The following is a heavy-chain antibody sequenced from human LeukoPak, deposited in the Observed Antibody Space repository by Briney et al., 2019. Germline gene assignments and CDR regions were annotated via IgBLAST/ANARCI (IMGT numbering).Heavy chain of an antibody. CDR1: GFTFSSYA. Sequence: GGSLRLSCAASGFTFSSYAMSWVRQAPGKGLEWVLAISGSGGSTYYADSVKGRFTISRDNSKNTLYLQMNSLRAEDTAVYYCAKDNAYYDILTGYYNAFDIWGQGTMVTVSS. CDR2: ISGSGGST. D-gene: IGHD3-9*01. CDR3: AKDNAYYDILTGYYNAFDI. J-gene: IGHJ3*02. V-gene: IGHV3-23*01.